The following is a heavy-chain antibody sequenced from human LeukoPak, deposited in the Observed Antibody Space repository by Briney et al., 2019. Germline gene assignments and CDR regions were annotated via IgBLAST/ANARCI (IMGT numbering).Heavy chain of an antibody. CDR1: GFTFSSYG. CDR2: IWYDGSNK. J-gene: IGHJ4*02. D-gene: IGHD6-19*01. CDR3: ARVDGSGWSPLDY. V-gene: IGHV3-33*01. Sequence: GRSLRLSCAASGFTFSSYGMHWVRQAPGKGLEWVAVIWYDGSNKYYADSVEGRFTISRDNSKNTLYLQMNSLRAEDTAVYYCARVDGSGWSPLDYWGQGTLVTVSS.